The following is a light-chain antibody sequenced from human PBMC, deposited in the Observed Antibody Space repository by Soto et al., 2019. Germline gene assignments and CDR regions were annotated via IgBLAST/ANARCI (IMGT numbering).Light chain of an antibody. V-gene: IGKV2-28*01. CDR3: QQYGSSPLIS. CDR2: GAS. CDR1: QILLHSNGYNY. Sequence: DAVMIQSPLSLPVTPVEPASISFRSSQILLHSNGYNYLDWYLQKPGQSPQLLIFGASKRATGIPDRFSGSGSGRDFTLTISGLEPEDFAVYYCQQYGSSPLISFGQGTRLEIK. J-gene: IGKJ5*01.